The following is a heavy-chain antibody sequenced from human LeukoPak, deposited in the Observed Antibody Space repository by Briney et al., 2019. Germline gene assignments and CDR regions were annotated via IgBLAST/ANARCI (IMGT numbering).Heavy chain of an antibody. Sequence: SETLSLTCTVSGDSISSSNYYWGWIRQPPGKGLEWIGNIYHSGSTYYNPSLKSRVTISVDTSKNQFSLKLSSVTAADTAVYYCARPTGSNNGWYGYWGQGILATVSS. CDR1: GDSISSSNYY. J-gene: IGHJ4*02. CDR2: IYHSGST. CDR3: ARPTGSNNGWYGY. D-gene: IGHD6-19*01. V-gene: IGHV4-39*01.